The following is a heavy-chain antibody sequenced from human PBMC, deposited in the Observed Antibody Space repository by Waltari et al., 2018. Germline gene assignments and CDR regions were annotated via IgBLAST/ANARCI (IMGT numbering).Heavy chain of an antibody. J-gene: IGHJ4*02. V-gene: IGHV3-9*01. CDR2: ISWNRGSI. D-gene: IGHD4-17*01. Sequence: EVQLVESGGGLVQPGRSLRLSCAASGFTFDDYAMHWVRQAPGKGLEWGSGISWNRGSIGYADSVKGRFTSARDNAKNSLYLQMNSLRAEDTAVYYCARDNVIYGDYDETPHANYWGQGTLVTVSS. CDR1: GFTFDDYA. CDR3: ARDNVIYGDYDETPHANY.